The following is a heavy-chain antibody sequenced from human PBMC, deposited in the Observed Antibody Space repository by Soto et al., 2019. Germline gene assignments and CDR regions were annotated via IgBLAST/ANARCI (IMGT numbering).Heavy chain of an antibody. D-gene: IGHD6-13*01. Sequence: QVHLVQSGAEVRMPGASVKVSCKASGYTFTDYVMHWVRHAPGQGLEWMGIINPRTGDTGYAHTLQGRVILTTDTSTSTGKIEMSRLTSEDAAIYYYARGDCYNSNCSSNWFDPWGQGTLVTVSS. V-gene: IGHV1-46*03. CDR2: INPRTGDT. CDR1: GYTFTDYV. CDR3: ARGDCYNSNCSSNWFDP. J-gene: IGHJ5*02.